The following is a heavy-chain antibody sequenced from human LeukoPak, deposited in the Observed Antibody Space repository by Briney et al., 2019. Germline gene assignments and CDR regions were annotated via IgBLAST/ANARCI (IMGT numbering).Heavy chain of an antibody. D-gene: IGHD1-26*01. CDR1: GGSISSYY. J-gene: IGHJ4*02. CDR2: IYYSGST. CDR3: ARRQSGSYLDFDY. V-gene: IGHV4-59*08. Sequence: SETLSLTCTVSGGSISSYYWSWIRQPPGKGLEWIGYIYYSGSTNYNPSLKSRVTISVDTSKKQFYLKLSSVTAADTAVYYCARRQSGSYLDFDYWGQGTLVTVSS.